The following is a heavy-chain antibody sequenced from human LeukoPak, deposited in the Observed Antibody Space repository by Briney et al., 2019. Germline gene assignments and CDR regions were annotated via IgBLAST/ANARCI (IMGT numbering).Heavy chain of an antibody. D-gene: IGHD2-2*01. CDR1: GGTFSSYA. CDR2: IIPIFGTA. Sequence: SVKVSCKASGGTFSSYAISWVRQAPGQGLEWMGGIIPIFGTANYAQKFQGRVTITADESTSTAYMELSSLRSEDTAVYYCATVSTSRNAFDIWGQGTMVTVSS. J-gene: IGHJ3*02. V-gene: IGHV1-69*13. CDR3: ATVSTSRNAFDI.